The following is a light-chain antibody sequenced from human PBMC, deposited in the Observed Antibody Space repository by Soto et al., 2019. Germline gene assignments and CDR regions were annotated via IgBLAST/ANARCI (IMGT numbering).Light chain of an antibody. J-gene: IGLJ3*02. CDR3: AAWGDSLSGVV. V-gene: IGLV1-47*01. CDR1: SSNIGSNY. Sequence: QSVLTQPPSASGTPGQRVTISCSGSSSNIGSNYVYWYQQLPGTALKLLIYRNNQRPSGVPDRFSGSKSGTSASLAISGLRSEDEANYYCAAWGDSLSGVVFGGGTKLTVL. CDR2: RNN.